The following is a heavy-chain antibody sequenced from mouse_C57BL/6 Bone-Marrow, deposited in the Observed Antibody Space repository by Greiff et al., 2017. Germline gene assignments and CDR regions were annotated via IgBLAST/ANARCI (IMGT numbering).Heavy chain of an antibody. Sequence: VQLQQSGTVLARPGASVKMSCKTSGYTFTSYWMHWVKQRPGQGLEWIGAIYPGNSDTSYNQKFKGKAKLTAVTSASTAYMELSSLTNEDSAVYYCTRGSITTVVATPFAYWGQGTLVTVSA. D-gene: IGHD1-1*01. J-gene: IGHJ3*01. CDR1: GYTFTSYW. V-gene: IGHV1-5*01. CDR2: IYPGNSDT. CDR3: TRGSITTVVATPFAY.